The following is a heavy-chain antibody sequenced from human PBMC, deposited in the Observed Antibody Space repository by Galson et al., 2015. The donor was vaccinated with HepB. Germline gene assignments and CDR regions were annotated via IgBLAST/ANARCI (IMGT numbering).Heavy chain of an antibody. V-gene: IGHV3-11*05. J-gene: IGHJ4*02. Sequence: SLRLSCAASGFNFNNYYMAWVRQAPGKGLEWISYVSGGSGSTNYADSVKGRFTISRDNGEKSLFLQMNGLGAEDTGVYFCARVQYTSGWPHFDYWGQGTLVTVSS. CDR3: ARVQYTSGWPHFDY. CDR1: GFNFNNYY. CDR2: VSGGSGST. D-gene: IGHD6-19*01.